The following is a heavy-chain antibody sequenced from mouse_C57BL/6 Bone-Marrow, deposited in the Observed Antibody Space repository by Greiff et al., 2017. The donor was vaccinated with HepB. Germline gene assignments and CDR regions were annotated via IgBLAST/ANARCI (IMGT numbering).Heavy chain of an antibody. D-gene: IGHD2-3*01. J-gene: IGHJ3*01. CDR2: IYPGDGDT. V-gene: IGHV1-82*01. CDR3: ARIYDGYSWFAY. CDR1: GYAFSSSW. Sequence: QVQLQQSGPELVKPGASVKISCKASGYAFSSSWMNWVKQRPGKGLEWIGRIYPGDGDTNYNGKFKGKATLTADKSSSTAYMQLSSLTSEDSAVYFCARIYDGYSWFAYWGQGTLVTVSA.